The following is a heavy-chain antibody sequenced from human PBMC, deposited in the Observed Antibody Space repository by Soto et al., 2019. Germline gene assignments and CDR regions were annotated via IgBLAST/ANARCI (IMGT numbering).Heavy chain of an antibody. D-gene: IGHD3-22*01. CDR1: GYTFTSYG. Sequence: GASVKVTCKNSGYTFTSYGISWVRQVPGKGLEWMGWISAYNSNTNYAQKLQGRVTMTTDTSTSTAYMELRSLRSDDTAVYYCARDYYDSSGFFDYWGQGTLVTVSS. V-gene: IGHV1-18*01. CDR2: ISAYNSNT. CDR3: ARDYYDSSGFFDY. J-gene: IGHJ4*02.